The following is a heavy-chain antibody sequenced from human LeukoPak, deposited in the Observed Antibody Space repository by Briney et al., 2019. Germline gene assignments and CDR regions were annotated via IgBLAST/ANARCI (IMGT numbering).Heavy chain of an antibody. D-gene: IGHD3-3*01. Sequence: GGSLRLSCAASGFTFSSYWMSWVRQAPGNGLEWVANIKQDGSEKYYVDSVKGRFTISRDNAKNSLYLQMNSLRAEDTAVYYCARVTTLLEWLFYFDYWGQGTLVTVSS. V-gene: IGHV3-7*01. J-gene: IGHJ4*02. CDR1: GFTFSSYW. CDR2: IKQDGSEK. CDR3: ARVTTLLEWLFYFDY.